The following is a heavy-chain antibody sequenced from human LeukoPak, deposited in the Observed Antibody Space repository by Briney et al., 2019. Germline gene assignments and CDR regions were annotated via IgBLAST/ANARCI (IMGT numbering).Heavy chain of an antibody. CDR3: AAYSSGWYSTGNDAFDI. D-gene: IGHD6-19*01. Sequence: ASAKVSCKASGYTFTSYDINWVRQATGQGLEWMGWMNPNSGNTGYAQKFQGRVTMTRNTSISTAYMELSSLRSEDTAVYYCAAYSSGWYSTGNDAFDIWGQGTMVTVSS. J-gene: IGHJ3*02. CDR2: MNPNSGNT. CDR1: GYTFTSYD. V-gene: IGHV1-8*01.